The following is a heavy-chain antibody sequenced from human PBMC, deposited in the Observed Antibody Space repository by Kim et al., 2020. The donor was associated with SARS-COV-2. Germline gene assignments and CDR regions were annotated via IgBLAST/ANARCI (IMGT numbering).Heavy chain of an antibody. CDR2: ISSGGNTI. V-gene: IGHV3-11*01. CDR3: VRVAAAGPYFDD. Sequence: GGSLRLSCAVSGFTFSNFYMSWIRQAPGKGLEWISYISSGGNTIYYAESVKGRFTISRDNANNSLYLQMNSLRVDDTAFYYCVRVAAAGPYFDDWGQGTLVTVSS. CDR1: GFTFSNFY. D-gene: IGHD6-25*01. J-gene: IGHJ4*02.